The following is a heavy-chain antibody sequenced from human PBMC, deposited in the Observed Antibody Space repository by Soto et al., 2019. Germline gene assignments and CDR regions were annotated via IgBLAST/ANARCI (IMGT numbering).Heavy chain of an antibody. V-gene: IGHV3-23*01. D-gene: IGHD6-13*01. CDR1: GFTFSSYA. Sequence: GGSLRLSCAASGFTFSSYAMSWVRQAPAKGVEWVSAISGSGGSTYYADPVKGRFTISRDNSQNTLYLEVNSLRAEETAVYYCASNTSSHAFDIWGQGTMVTVSS. CDR2: ISGSGGST. J-gene: IGHJ3*02. CDR3: ASNTSSHAFDI.